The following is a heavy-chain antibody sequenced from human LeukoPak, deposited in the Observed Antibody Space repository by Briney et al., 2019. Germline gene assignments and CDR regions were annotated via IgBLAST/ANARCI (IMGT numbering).Heavy chain of an antibody. Sequence: SETLSLTCAVYGGSFSGYYWSWIRQPPGKGLEWIGEINHSGSTNYNPSLKSRVTISVDTSKNQFSLKLSSVTAEDTALYYCARVDVATITGTFDYWGQGTLVTVSS. V-gene: IGHV4-34*01. J-gene: IGHJ4*02. D-gene: IGHD5-12*01. CDR2: INHSGST. CDR3: ARVDVATITGTFDY. CDR1: GGSFSGYY.